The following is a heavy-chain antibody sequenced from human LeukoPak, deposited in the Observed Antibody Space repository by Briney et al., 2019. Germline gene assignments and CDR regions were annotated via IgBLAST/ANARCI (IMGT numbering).Heavy chain of an antibody. CDR1: GYSFTSYW. CDR2: YPGDSDT. V-gene: IGHV5-51*01. CDR3: ARQNPLADVFDI. J-gene: IGHJ3*02. Sequence: GESLKISCKGSGYSFTSYWIGWVRQMPGKGLEWMGIYPGDSDTRYSPSFQGQVTMSADKSIRTAYLQWSSLKASDTAMYFCARQNPLADVFDIWGQGTMITVSS.